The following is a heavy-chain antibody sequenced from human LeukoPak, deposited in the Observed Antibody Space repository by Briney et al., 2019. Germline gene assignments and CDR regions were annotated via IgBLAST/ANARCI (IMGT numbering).Heavy chain of an antibody. D-gene: IGHD2-2*01. J-gene: IGHJ6*02. Sequence: PSETLSLTCSVSGGSISTTSYYWGWIRQPPGKGLEWIGYIYYSGSTYYNPSLKSRVTISVDTSKNRFSLKLSSVTAADTAVYYCARSLDCSSISCYNYYGMDVWGQGTTVTVSS. CDR3: ARSLDCSSISCYNYYGMDV. CDR1: GGSISTTSYY. CDR2: IYYSGST. V-gene: IGHV4-39*07.